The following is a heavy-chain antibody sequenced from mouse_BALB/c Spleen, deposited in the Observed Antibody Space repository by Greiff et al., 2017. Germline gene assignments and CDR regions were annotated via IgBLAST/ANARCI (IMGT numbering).Heavy chain of an antibody. CDR2: ISSGGSYT. D-gene: IGHD2-1*01. CDR1: GFTFSSYA. CDR3: ARALGKRRDFDY. Sequence: EVQGVESGGGLVKPGGSLKLSCAASGFTFSSYAMSWVRQSPEKRLEWVAEISSGGSYTYYPDTVTGRFTISRDNAKNTLYLEMSSLRSEDTAMYYCARALGKRRDFDYWGQGTTLTVSS. V-gene: IGHV5-9-4*01. J-gene: IGHJ2*01.